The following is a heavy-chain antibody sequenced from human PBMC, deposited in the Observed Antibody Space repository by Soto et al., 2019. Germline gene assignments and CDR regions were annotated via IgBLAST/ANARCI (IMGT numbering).Heavy chain of an antibody. CDR3: ANSWTTLTTGFDF. CDR1: GFTFSNYA. J-gene: IGHJ4*02. Sequence: PGGSLRLSCVVSGFTFSNYAMHWVRQAPGKGLGWVAVISSDGSEKYYLDSVRDRFTISRDNSKNTLYLQMNNLRPEDTAMYYCANSWTTLTTGFDFWGQGALVSVSS. CDR2: ISSDGSEK. V-gene: IGHV3-30*18. D-gene: IGHD4-17*01.